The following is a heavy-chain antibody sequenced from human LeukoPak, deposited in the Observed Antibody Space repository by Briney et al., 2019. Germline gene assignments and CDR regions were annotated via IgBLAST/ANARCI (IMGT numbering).Heavy chain of an antibody. CDR1: GFTFSNAW. CDR3: ARELREYGDYVDAFDI. CDR2: IKSKTNGGTT. J-gene: IGHJ3*02. Sequence: PGGSLRLSCVGSGFTFSNAWMSWVRQAPGKGLEWVGRIKSKTNGGTTDYAAPVKGRFTISRDDSKNTLYLQMNSLKPEDTAVYYCARELREYGDYVDAFDIWGQGTMVTVSS. V-gene: IGHV3-15*01. D-gene: IGHD4-17*01.